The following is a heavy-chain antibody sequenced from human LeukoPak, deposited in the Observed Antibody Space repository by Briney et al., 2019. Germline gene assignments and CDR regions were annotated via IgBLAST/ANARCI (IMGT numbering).Heavy chain of an antibody. CDR3: ARDNRESTSIDGSHPYYYFYYMDV. Sequence: SSETLSLTCTVSADSISSYYWSRVRQPAGRGLPWLGRLSPRRATTYNPSLNSRVTMSLYTSRNQFSLRLNSVTAADTAMYYCARDNRESTSIDGSHPYYYFYYMDVWGRGTTVTVSS. J-gene: IGHJ6*03. D-gene: IGHD3-10*01. CDR2: LSPRRAT. V-gene: IGHV4-4*07. CDR1: ADSISSYY.